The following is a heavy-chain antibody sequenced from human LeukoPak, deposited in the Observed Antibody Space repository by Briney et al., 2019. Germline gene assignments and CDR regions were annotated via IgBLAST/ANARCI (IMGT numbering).Heavy chain of an antibody. CDR1: GFTFSSHW. J-gene: IGHJ4*02. CDR2: IESDGSTK. D-gene: IGHD1-26*01. CDR3: AREHRGAGATVDY. V-gene: IGHV3-74*03. Sequence: PGGSLRLSCAASGFTFSSHWMHWVRQAPGKGLVWVSRIESDGSTKMYADSVRGRFTISRDNAKSTLYLQMNSLRAEDTAIYYCAREHRGAGATVDYWGQGTLVTVSS.